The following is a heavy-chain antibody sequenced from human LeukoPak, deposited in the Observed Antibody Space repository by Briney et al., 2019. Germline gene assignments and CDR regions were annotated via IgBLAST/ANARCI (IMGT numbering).Heavy chain of an antibody. CDR2: IYYSGST. Sequence: SETLSLTCTVSGDSISSYYWSWIRQPPGKGLEWIGYIYYSGSTNYNPSLKSRVTMSLDTSKNQVSLKLTSVTAADTAMYYCARVEAAGKYYLDSWGQGTRLTVSS. D-gene: IGHD6-13*01. V-gene: IGHV4-59*01. CDR3: ARVEAAGKYYLDS. J-gene: IGHJ4*02. CDR1: GDSISSYY.